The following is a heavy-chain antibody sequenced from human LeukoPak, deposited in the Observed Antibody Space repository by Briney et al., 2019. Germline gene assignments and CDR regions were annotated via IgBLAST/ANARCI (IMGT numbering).Heavy chain of an antibody. CDR3: ARADYDYVWGSYRLFDY. Sequence: GGSLRLSCAASGFTFSTYGMHWVRQAPGKGLEWVAVISYDGSNKYYADSVKGRFTISRDNSKNTLYLQMNSLRAEDTAVYYCARADYDYVWGSYRLFDYWGQGTLVTVSS. CDR2: ISYDGSNK. J-gene: IGHJ4*02. CDR1: GFTFSTYG. V-gene: IGHV3-30*19. D-gene: IGHD3-16*02.